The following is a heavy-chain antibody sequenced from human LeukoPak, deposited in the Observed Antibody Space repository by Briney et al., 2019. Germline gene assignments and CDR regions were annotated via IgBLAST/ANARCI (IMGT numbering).Heavy chain of an antibody. CDR3: ARVQWELMGNDAFDI. CDR1: GGSISSGGYY. Sequence: SETLSLTCTVSGGSISSGGYYWSWIRQHPGKGLEWIGYIYYSGSTYYNPSLRSRVTISVDTSKNQFSLKLSSVTAADTAVYYCARVQWELMGNDAFDIWGQGTMVTVSS. J-gene: IGHJ3*02. V-gene: IGHV4-31*03. CDR2: IYYSGST. D-gene: IGHD1-26*01.